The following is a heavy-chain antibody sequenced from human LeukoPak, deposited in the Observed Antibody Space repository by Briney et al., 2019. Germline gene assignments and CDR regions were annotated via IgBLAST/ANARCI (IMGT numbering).Heavy chain of an antibody. J-gene: IGHJ3*02. CDR2: IYYSGRT. D-gene: IGHD3-22*01. Sequence: SETLSLTCTVSGGSISSSRFYWGWIRQPPGTGLEGIGSIYYSGRTYYNPSLRSLVTISVDVPKNQYSLKLSSVAAPDTAVYYCARLGYFGVRRFDIWGQGTIVIVSS. V-gene: IGHV4-39*01. CDR3: ARLGYFGVRRFDI. CDR1: GGSISSSRFY.